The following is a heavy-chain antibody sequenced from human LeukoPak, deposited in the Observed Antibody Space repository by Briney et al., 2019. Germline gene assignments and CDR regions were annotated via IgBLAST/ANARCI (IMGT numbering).Heavy chain of an antibody. CDR1: RGSLSSSSYY. Sequence: SETLSLTCTVSRGSLSSSSYYWAWIRQPPGKGLEWIGSIYFRGTTHYNPSLRGRVTMSVDTSKNQFSLNLSSVTAADTAVYYCARTVGTHRFDYWGQGILVTVSS. J-gene: IGHJ4*02. CDR2: IYFRGTT. D-gene: IGHD4-23*01. V-gene: IGHV4-39*01. CDR3: ARTVGTHRFDY.